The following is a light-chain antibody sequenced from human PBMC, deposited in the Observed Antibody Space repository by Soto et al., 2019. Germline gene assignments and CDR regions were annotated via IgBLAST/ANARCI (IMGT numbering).Light chain of an antibody. CDR3: QQYDNLSLT. CDR1: QDISNY. J-gene: IGKJ4*01. Sequence: DIQMTQSPSSLSASGGDRVTITCQASQDISNYLNWYQQRPGKAPKLLIYDASNLETGVPSRFSGSGSGTDFTVTISSLQPEDIATYYCQQYDNLSLTFGGGTKVEIK. V-gene: IGKV1-33*01. CDR2: DAS.